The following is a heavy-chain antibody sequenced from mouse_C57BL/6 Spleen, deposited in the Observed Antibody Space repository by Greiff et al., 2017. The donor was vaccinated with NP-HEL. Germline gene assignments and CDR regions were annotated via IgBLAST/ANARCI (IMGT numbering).Heavy chain of an antibody. CDR2: IDPSDSYT. CDR1: GYTFTSYW. D-gene: IGHD1-1*01. V-gene: IGHV1-69*01. CDR3: ARSLITTVYYFDY. J-gene: IGHJ2*01. Sequence: VQLQQPGAELVMPGASVKMSCKASGYTFTSYWMHWVKQRPGQGLEWIGEIDPSDSYTNYNQKFKGKSTLTVDKSSSPAYMQLISLTSEDSAVYYCARSLITTVYYFDYWGQGTTLTVSS.